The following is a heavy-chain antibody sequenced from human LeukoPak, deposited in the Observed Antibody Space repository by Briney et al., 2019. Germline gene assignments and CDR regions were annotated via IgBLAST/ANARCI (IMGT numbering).Heavy chain of an antibody. CDR3: ARDVSRRDRRDSNSFFFYDYFMDV. CDR2: ISADNGDT. CDR1: GYTFNSFG. D-gene: IGHD4-23*01. Sequence: ASXKLSCKASGYTFNSFGISWVGQAPGQGVERMGWISADNGDTSNAQKVHARMTMTTDTSTTTAFMELRSLRLDDTAVYYCARDVSRRDRRDSNSFFFYDYFMDVWGKGTTVTVSS. V-gene: IGHV1-18*01. J-gene: IGHJ6*03.